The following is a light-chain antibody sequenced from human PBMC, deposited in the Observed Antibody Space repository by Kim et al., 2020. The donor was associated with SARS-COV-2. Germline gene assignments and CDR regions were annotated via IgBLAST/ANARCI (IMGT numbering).Light chain of an antibody. CDR3: QQLNSYPIT. Sequence: ASVGDRVTSTCRASQGISTSLAWYQQKPGKAPKLLIYAASTLQSGVPSRFSGTGSGTEFTLTITTLQPEDFATYYCQQLNSYPITFGQGTRLEIK. CDR1: QGISTS. J-gene: IGKJ5*01. CDR2: AAS. V-gene: IGKV1-9*01.